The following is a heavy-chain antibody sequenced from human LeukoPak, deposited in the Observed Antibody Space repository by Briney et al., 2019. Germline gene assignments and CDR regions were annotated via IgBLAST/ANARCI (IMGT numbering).Heavy chain of an antibody. CDR2: ISSSSSYI. CDR3: ARAPRWLQFSLDY. CDR1: GFTFSSYS. V-gene: IGHV3-21*01. Sequence: GGSLRLFCAASGFTFSSYSMNWVRQAPGKGLEWVSSISSSSSYIYYADSVKGRFTISRDNAKNSLYLQMNSLRAEDTAVYYCARAPRWLQFSLDYWGQGTLVTVSS. D-gene: IGHD5-24*01. J-gene: IGHJ4*02.